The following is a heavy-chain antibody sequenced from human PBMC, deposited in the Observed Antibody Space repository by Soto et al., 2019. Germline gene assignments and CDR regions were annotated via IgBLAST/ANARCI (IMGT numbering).Heavy chain of an antibody. D-gene: IGHD3-3*01. CDR1: GASISNGFYY. CDR3: TRHAPYDGFDY. Sequence: PSETLSLTCSVSGASISNGFYYWGWIRQSPGKGLEWIGSMLYSGNTYYKPSLQSRVSISVDTSKNQFTLRLNSVTATDTAIYYCTRHAPYDGFDYWGQGTLVTVS. V-gene: IGHV4-39*01. J-gene: IGHJ4*02. CDR2: MLYSGNT.